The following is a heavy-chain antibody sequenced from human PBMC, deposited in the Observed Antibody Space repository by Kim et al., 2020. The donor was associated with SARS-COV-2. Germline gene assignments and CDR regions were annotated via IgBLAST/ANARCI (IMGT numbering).Heavy chain of an antibody. D-gene: IGHD5-18*01. V-gene: IGHV3-30*04. CDR2: ISYDGSNK. J-gene: IGHJ4*02. CDR3: ARDGAYSYGYNFDY. CDR1: GFTFSSYA. Sequence: GGSLRLSCAASGFTFSSYAMHWVRQAPGKGLEWVAVISYDGSNKYYADSVKGRFTISRDNSKNTLYLQMNSLRAEDTAVYYCARDGAYSYGYNFDYWGQGTLVTVSS.